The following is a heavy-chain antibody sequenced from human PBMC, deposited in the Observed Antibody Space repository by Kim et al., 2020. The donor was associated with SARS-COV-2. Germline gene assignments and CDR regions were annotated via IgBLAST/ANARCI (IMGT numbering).Heavy chain of an antibody. J-gene: IGHJ6*02. CDR1: GGTFSSYA. CDR3: AREGYGSGSYFVYYYGMDV. Sequence: SVKVSCKASGGTFSSYAISWVRQAPGQGLEWMGGIIPIFGTANYAQKFQGRVTITADKSTSTAYMELSSLRSEDTAVYYCAREGYGSGSYFVYYYGMDVWGQGTTVTVSS. CDR2: IIPIFGTA. V-gene: IGHV1-69*06. D-gene: IGHD3-10*01.